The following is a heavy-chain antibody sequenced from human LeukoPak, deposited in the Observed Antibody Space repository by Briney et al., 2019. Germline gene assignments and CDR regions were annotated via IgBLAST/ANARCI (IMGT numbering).Heavy chain of an antibody. J-gene: IGHJ5*02. V-gene: IGHV4-4*02. Sequence: LSGTLSLTRAVSGVPLSSSNRWSWVRQPPGKGLEWSGEIYHSGSTNYNPSLKSRVTISVDKSKNQFSLKLSSVTAADTAVYYCARTYYYGSGSPYNWFDPWGQGTLVTVSS. CDR2: IYHSGST. D-gene: IGHD3-10*01. CDR1: GVPLSSSNR. CDR3: ARTYYYGSGSPYNWFDP.